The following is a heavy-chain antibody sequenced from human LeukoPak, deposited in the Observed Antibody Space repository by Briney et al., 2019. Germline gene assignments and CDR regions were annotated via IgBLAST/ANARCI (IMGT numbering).Heavy chain of an antibody. CDR2: ISWNSGSI. CDR3: AKSASPYYYGSGSYYKN. V-gene: IGHV3-9*01. Sequence: GGSLRLSCAASGFTFDDFAMHWFRQPSGKGRGGVSGISWNSGSIGYADSVKGRFTISRDNAKNSLYLQMNSLRAEDTALYYCAKSASPYYYGSGSYYKNWGQGTLVTVSS. J-gene: IGHJ4*02. CDR1: GFTFDDFA. D-gene: IGHD3-10*01.